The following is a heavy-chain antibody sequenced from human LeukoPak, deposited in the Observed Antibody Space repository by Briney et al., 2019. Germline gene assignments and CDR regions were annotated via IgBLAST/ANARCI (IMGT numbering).Heavy chain of an antibody. Sequence: SVKVSCKASGNSISNYAVSWVRQAPGPGFEWMGGITPIFGTADYAQKFQGRVTITADQSTSTTYMALSSLKSEDTATYYCTTRACHAGGCSSSFYYYYGLHFWGQGTTVSVSS. CDR1: GNSISNYA. V-gene: IGHV1-69*13. CDR2: ITPIFGTA. J-gene: IGHJ6*02. CDR3: TTRACHAGGCSSSFYYYYGLHF. D-gene: IGHD3-16*01.